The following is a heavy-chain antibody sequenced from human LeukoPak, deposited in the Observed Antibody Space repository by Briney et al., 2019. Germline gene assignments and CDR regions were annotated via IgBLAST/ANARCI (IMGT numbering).Heavy chain of an antibody. CDR1: GFTFSSYG. J-gene: IGHJ4*02. CDR3: AKDMVSSGWLREEIFDY. Sequence: PGGSLRLSCAASGFTFSSYGMHWVRQAPGKGLEWVAFIRYDGSNKYYADSVKGRCTISRDNSKNTLYLQMNSLRAEDTAVYYCAKDMVSSGWLREEIFDYWGQGTLVTVSS. D-gene: IGHD6-19*01. CDR2: IRYDGSNK. V-gene: IGHV3-30*02.